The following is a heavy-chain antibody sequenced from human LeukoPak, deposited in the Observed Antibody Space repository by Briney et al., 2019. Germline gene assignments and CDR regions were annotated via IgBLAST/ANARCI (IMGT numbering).Heavy chain of an antibody. CDR2: IRYDGSNK. D-gene: IGHD3-10*01. CDR3: AKKGPGSGSYYNGFDY. Sequence: GGSLRLSCAASGFTFSSYGMHWVRQAPGKGLEGVAFIRYDGSNKYYADSVKGRFTISRDNSKNTLYLQMNSLRAEDTAVYYCAKKGPGSGSYYNGFDYWGQGTLVTVSS. J-gene: IGHJ4*02. CDR1: GFTFSSYG. V-gene: IGHV3-30*02.